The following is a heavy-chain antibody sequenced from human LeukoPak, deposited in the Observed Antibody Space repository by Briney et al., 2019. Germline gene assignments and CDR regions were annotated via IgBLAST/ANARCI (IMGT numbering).Heavy chain of an antibody. CDR3: AREPQEGFDY. CDR1: GFTFSSYS. Sequence: GGSLRLSCAASGFTFSSYSMNWVRQAPGKGLEWISYISGSSRAIYYADSVKGRFTISRDNAKNSLYLQMNILRAEDTAVYYCAREPQEGFDYWGQGTLVTISS. V-gene: IGHV3-48*01. CDR2: ISGSSRAI. J-gene: IGHJ4*02.